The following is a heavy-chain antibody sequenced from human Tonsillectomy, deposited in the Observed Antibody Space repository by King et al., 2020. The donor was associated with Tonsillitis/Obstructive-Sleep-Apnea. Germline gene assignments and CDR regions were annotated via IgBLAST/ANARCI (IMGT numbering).Heavy chain of an antibody. V-gene: IGHV2-5*02. CDR1: GFSLSTSGVG. Sequence: TLKESGPTLVKPTQTLTLTCTFSGFSLSTSGVGVGWIRQPPGKALEWLAPIYWDDDKRYSPYLKSRLTITKDTSKNQVVLTMTNMDPVDTATYYCALVWGSYREFDYWGQGTLVTVFS. CDR3: ALVWGSYREFDY. CDR2: IYWDDDK. J-gene: IGHJ4*02. D-gene: IGHD3-16*02.